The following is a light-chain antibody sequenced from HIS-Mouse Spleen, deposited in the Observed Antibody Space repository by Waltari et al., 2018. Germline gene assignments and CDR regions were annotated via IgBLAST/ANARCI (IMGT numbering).Light chain of an antibody. CDR2: SNN. V-gene: IGLV1-44*01. CDR1: SSDIGRST. J-gene: IGLJ3*02. Sequence: QSVLTQPPSASGTPGQSVTISWSGSSSDIGRSTVNWYQQLPGTAPKLLIYSNNQRPSGVPDRFSGSKSGTSASLAISGLQSEDEADYYCAAWDDSLNGWVFGGGTKLTVL. CDR3: AAWDDSLNGWV.